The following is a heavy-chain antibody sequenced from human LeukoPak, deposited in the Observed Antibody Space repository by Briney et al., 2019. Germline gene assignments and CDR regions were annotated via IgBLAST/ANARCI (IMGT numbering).Heavy chain of an antibody. V-gene: IGHV3-23*01. J-gene: IGHJ4*02. CDR3: AKRFQGFGYNSRMPEGNYFDY. CDR1: GFTFSSYA. CDR2: ICGSGVGT. Sequence: GGSLRLSCAASGFTFSSYAMGWVRLGPGKGLEWVSGICGSGVGTFYADSVRGRFTISRDNSKTILYLQMSSLRAEDTAVYYCAKRFQGFGYNSRMPEGNYFDYWGQGTLVSVSS. D-gene: IGHD5-12*01.